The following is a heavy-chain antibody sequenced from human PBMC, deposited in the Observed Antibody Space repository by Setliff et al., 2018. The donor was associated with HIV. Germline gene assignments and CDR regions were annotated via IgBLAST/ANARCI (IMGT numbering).Heavy chain of an antibody. J-gene: IGHJ4*02. CDR1: GFTFSRYW. Sequence: PGGSLRLSCAASGFTFSRYWMTWVRQAPGKGLEWVANIKQDGSEIYYVDSVKGRFTISRDNAKNSLYLQMNSLRAEDTAVYYCARVADGYNSYFDYWGQGTVVTVSS. D-gene: IGHD5-18*01. V-gene: IGHV3-7*01. CDR2: IKQDGSEI. CDR3: ARVADGYNSYFDY.